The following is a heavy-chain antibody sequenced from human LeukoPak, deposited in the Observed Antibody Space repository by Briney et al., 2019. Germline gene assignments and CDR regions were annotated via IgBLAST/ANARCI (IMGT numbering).Heavy chain of an antibody. J-gene: IGHJ6*02. CDR2: INPSSGGA. V-gene: IGHV1-2*06. Sequence: ASVKVSCKASGYTFTGYYIHWVRQAPGQGLEWMGRINPSSGGANYAQKFQGTVTMTRDTSISTAYMELSRLRSDDTAVYYCARKPEGMDVWGQGTTVTVSS. D-gene: IGHD1-14*01. CDR1: GYTFTGYY. CDR3: ARKPEGMDV.